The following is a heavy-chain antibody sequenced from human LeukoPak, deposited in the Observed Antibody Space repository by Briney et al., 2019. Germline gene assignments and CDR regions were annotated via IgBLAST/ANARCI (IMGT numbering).Heavy chain of an antibody. D-gene: IGHD3-10*01. CDR1: GGPIGSSDYY. CDR2: IYYSGSI. CDR3: ARVAMVRGGIDY. V-gene: IGHV4-39*01. Sequence: SETLSLTCTVSGGPIGSSDYYWGWIRQPPGKGLEWIGSIYYSGSIYYNPSLKSRVTISIDTSKNQFSLKLSSVTAADTAVYCCARVAMVRGGIDYWGQGTLVTVSS. J-gene: IGHJ4*02.